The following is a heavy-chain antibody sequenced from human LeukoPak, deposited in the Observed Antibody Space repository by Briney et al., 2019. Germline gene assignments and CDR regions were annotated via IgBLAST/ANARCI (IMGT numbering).Heavy chain of an antibody. J-gene: IGHJ4*02. CDR3: ASIAVAGFNFDY. Sequence: SETLSLTCTVSAGSISSSSYYSGWIRQPPGKGLEWIGSIYYSGSTYYNPSLKSRVTISVDTSKNQFSLKLSSVTAADTAVYYCASIAVAGFNFDYWGQGTLVSVSS. CDR1: AGSISSSSYY. V-gene: IGHV4-39*01. D-gene: IGHD6-19*01. CDR2: IYYSGST.